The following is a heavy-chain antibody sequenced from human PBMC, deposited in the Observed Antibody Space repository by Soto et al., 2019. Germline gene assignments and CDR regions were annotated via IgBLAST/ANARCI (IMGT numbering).Heavy chain of an antibody. CDR3: AKPYYDFWLGCPAATFVY. J-gene: IGHJ4*01. D-gene: IGHD3-3*01. CDR2: ISYDGSNK. V-gene: IGHV3-30*18. Sequence: GSLRLSCAASGFTFSSYGMHWVRQAPGKGLEWVAVISYDGSNKYYADSVKGRFTISRDNSKNTLYLQMNSLRAEDTAVYYCAKPYYDFWLGCPAATFVYWGHGT. CDR1: GFTFSSYG.